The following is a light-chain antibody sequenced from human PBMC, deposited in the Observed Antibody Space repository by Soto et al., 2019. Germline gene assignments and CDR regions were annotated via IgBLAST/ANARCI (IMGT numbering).Light chain of an antibody. CDR1: QGVSTNY. CDR3: QQYGSSPYT. Sequence: EIVLTQSPGTLALSPGEKATLSCRPSQGVSTNYLAWNQQKPGQAPRPLIYGASSRATGIPDRFSGSGSGTDFTLTISRLEPEGFAVYYCQQYGSSPYTFGQGTRVEIK. CDR2: GAS. J-gene: IGKJ2*01. V-gene: IGKV3-20*01.